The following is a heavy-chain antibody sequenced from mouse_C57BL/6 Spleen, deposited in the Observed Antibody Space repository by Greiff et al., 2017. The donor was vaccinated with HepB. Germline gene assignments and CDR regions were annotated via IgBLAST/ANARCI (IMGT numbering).Heavy chain of an antibody. D-gene: IGHD2-12*01. CDR3: TTERSRSYWYLDV. CDR2: IDPEDGDT. V-gene: IGHV14-1*01. Sequence: DVKLVESGAELVRPGASVKLSCTASGFNIKDYYMHWVKQRPEQCLEWIGRIDPEDGDTEYAPKFQGKATMTADTSTNTDYLQLSSLTSEDTAVYYCTTERSRSYWYLDVWGTGTTVTVSS. J-gene: IGHJ1*03. CDR1: GFNIKDYY.